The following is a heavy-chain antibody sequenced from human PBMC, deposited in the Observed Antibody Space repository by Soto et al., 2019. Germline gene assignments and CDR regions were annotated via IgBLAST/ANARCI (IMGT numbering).Heavy chain of an antibody. J-gene: IGHJ6*03. CDR2: INSDGSST. CDR1: GFTFSSYA. Sequence: HPGGSLRLSCAASGFTFSSYAMSWVRQAPGKGLVWVSRINSDGSSTSYADSVKGRFTISRDNAKNTLYLQMNSLRAEDTAVYYCARDQVDYGDYNYYYYMDVWGKGTTVTVSS. CDR3: ARDQVDYGDYNYYYYMDV. V-gene: IGHV3-74*01. D-gene: IGHD4-17*01.